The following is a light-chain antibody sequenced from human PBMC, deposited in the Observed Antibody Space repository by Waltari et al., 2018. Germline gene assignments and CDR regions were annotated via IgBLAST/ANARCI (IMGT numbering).Light chain of an antibody. V-gene: IGKV3-15*01. J-gene: IGKJ3*01. CDR3: QQYNNWPPLT. Sequence: EIVMTQSPVTLSVSPGERATLSCRASQRVSSNLAWYQQKPGQAPRLLIYGASTRATGIPARFSGSGSGTEFTLTISSLQSEDFAVYYCQQYNNWPPLTFGPGTKVDIK. CDR1: QRVSSN. CDR2: GAS.